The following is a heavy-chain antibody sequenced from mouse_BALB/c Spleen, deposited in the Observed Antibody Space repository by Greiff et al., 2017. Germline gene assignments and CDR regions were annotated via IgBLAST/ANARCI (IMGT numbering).Heavy chain of an antibody. J-gene: IGHJ3*01. CDR3: ARGGYDLFAY. V-gene: IGHV5-6-5*01. Sequence: EVQVVESGGGLVKPGGSLKLSCAASGFTFSSYAMSWVRQTPEKRLEWVASISSGGSTYYPDSVKGRFTISRDNARNILYLQMSSLRSEDTAMYYCARGGYDLFAYWGQGTLVTVSA. CDR2: ISSGGST. CDR1: GFTFSSYA. D-gene: IGHD2-3*01.